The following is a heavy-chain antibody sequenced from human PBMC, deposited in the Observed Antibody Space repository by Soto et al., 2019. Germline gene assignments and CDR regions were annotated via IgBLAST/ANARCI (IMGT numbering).Heavy chain of an antibody. D-gene: IGHD3-22*01. Sequence: EVQVEESGGGLVQPGGSLRLSCAASGITFSNYWMEWVRQAPGKGLVWVSRIHSDGITTYYGDSVKGRFTISRDNDKSTVYLQMNSLGAEDTATYHCTIHKFDSSGYVSDYWGQGTLVTVSS. CDR1: GITFSNYW. J-gene: IGHJ4*02. CDR2: IHSDGITT. CDR3: TIHKFDSSGYVSDY. V-gene: IGHV3-74*01.